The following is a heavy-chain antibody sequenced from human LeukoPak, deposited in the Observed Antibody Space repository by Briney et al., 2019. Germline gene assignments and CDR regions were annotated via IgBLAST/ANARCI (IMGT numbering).Heavy chain of an antibody. CDR3: ARVHEGQQPHVNYMDV. CDR2: ISYDGSNK. V-gene: IGHV3-30*04. J-gene: IGHJ6*03. CDR1: GFTFSSYA. D-gene: IGHD6-13*01. Sequence: PGGSLRLSCAASGFTFSSYAMHWVRQAPGKGLEWVAVISYDGSNKYYADSVKGRFTISRDNSKNTLYLQMNSLRAEDTAVYYCARVHEGQQPHVNYMDVWGKGTTVTVSS.